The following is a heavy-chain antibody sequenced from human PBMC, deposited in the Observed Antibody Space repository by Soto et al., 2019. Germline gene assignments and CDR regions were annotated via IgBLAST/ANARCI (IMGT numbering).Heavy chain of an antibody. CDR2: IYYSGST. V-gene: IGHV4-59*01. J-gene: IGHJ3*02. Sequence: QVQLQESGPGLVKPSETLSLTCTVSGGSISSYYWSWIRQPPGKGLEWIGYIYYSGSTNYNPSLRRRVTLSVDTSKSQFSLKLSSVTAADTAVYYCARRYGSAFDIWGQGTMVTVSS. CDR1: GGSISSYY. CDR3: ARRYGSAFDI. D-gene: IGHD3-10*01.